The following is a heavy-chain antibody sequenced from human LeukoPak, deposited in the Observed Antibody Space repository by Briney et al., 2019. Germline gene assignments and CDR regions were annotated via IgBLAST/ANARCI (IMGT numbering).Heavy chain of an antibody. CDR2: IYYSGRT. D-gene: IGHD3-22*01. CDR1: GGSISSSSYY. Sequence: SETLSLTCTVSGGSISSSSYYWGWIRQPPGKGLEWIGSIYYSGRTYYNPSPKSRVSISVDTSKNQFSLKMSSVTAADTAVYFCARHPYWYDSSGYPLDYWGQGTLVTVSS. J-gene: IGHJ4*02. CDR3: ARHPYWYDSSGYPLDY. V-gene: IGHV4-39*01.